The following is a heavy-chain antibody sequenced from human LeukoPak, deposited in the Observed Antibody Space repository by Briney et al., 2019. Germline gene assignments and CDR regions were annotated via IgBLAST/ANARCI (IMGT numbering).Heavy chain of an antibody. D-gene: IGHD5-24*01. CDR2: IYYSGST. Sequence: SETLSLTCTVSGGSIGSTNYYWGWIRQPPGKGLEWIANIYYSGSTYYNPSLKSRVTISVDTSKNQFSLKLSSVTAADTAVYYCARPRRDGYNWMAFDIWGQGTMVTVSS. CDR1: GGSIGSTNYY. CDR3: ARPRRDGYNWMAFDI. J-gene: IGHJ3*02. V-gene: IGHV4-39*01.